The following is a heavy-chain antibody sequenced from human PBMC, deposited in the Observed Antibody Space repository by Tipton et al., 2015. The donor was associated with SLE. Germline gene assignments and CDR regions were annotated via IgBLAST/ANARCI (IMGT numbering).Heavy chain of an antibody. V-gene: IGHV3-30-3*01. J-gene: IGHJ4*02. CDR1: GFTFSSYT. Sequence: SLRLSCAASGFTFSSYTMHWVRQAPGKGLEWVAVISYDGSNKYCADSVKGRFTISRDNSKNTLYLQMNSLRAEDTAVYYCARDPTSPYYFDYWGQGTLVTVSS. CDR2: ISYDGSNK. CDR3: ARDPTSPYYFDY.